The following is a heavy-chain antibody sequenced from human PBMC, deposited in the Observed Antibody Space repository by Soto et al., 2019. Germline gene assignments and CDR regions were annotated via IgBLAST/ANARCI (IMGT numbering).Heavy chain of an antibody. CDR3: AREASASSWAPPLGP. V-gene: IGHV1-46*01. Sequence: ASVKVSCKASGYTFITYYIHWVRQAPGQGLEWMGIINPRSGKTTYAQKFQWRVTMTRDTSASTAYMTLTSLTSGDTAMYFCAREASASSWAPPLGPWGQGSPVSVCS. CDR2: INPRSGKT. J-gene: IGHJ5*02. D-gene: IGHD6-13*01. CDR1: GYTFITYY.